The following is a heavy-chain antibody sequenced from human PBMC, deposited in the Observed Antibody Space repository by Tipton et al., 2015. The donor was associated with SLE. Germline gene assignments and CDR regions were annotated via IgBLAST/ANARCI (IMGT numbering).Heavy chain of an antibody. V-gene: IGHV3-48*03. Sequence: SLRLSCAASGFTFNSYEMNWVRQAPGKGLEWVSYISSAGGTIYYADSVKGRFTISRDTAKNSLFLQMNSLRVEDTAVYYCAKSPRNDFWSGYYAFDIWGQGTVVTVSS. D-gene: IGHD3-3*01. CDR1: GFTFNSYE. CDR2: ISSAGGTI. J-gene: IGHJ3*02. CDR3: AKSPRNDFWSGYYAFDI.